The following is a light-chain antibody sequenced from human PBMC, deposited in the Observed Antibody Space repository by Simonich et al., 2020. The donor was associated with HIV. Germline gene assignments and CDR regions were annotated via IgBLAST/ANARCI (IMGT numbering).Light chain of an antibody. CDR3: QQRSNWLT. V-gene: IGKV3-11*01. CDR2: DAS. J-gene: IGKJ4*01. CDR1: QSVISH. Sequence: EIVLTQSPATLSLSPGARATLACRASQSVISHLAWYQQKPGQAPRLLIYDASNRATGIPARFSGSGSGTDFTLTISSLEPEDFAVYYCQQRSNWLTFGGGTKVEIK.